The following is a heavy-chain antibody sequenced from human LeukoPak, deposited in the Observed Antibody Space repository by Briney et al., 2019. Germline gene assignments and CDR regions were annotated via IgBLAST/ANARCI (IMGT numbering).Heavy chain of an antibody. CDR1: GGSISSGTYY. D-gene: IGHD4-17*01. V-gene: IGHV4-39*02. CDR2: VFYGGTP. Sequence: PSETLSLTCTVSGGSISSGTYYWGWIRQPPGKGLEWLGTVFYGGTPYYNPSLKSRVTISVDTSKNHFSLGLSSVTAADTAVYYCARLDSGDYFFGYWGQGSLVTVSS. J-gene: IGHJ4*02. CDR3: ARLDSGDYFFGY.